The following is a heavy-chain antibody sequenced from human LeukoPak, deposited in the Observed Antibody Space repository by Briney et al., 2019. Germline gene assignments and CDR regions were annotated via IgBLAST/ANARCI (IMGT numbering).Heavy chain of an antibody. V-gene: IGHV3-30-3*01. CDR3: ARDPRWEQWLVRYNYFDY. CDR2: ISYDGSNK. D-gene: IGHD6-19*01. CDR1: GFTFSSYA. Sequence: GGSLRLSCAASGFTFSSYAMHWVRQAPGKGLEWVAVISYDGSNKYYADSVKGRFTISRDNSKNTLYLQMNSLRAEDTAVYYCARDPRWEQWLVRYNYFDYWGQGTLVTVSS. J-gene: IGHJ4*02.